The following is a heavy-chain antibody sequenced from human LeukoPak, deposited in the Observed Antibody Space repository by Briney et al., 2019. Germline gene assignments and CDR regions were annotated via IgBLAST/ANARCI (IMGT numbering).Heavy chain of an antibody. CDR2: IIPIFGTA. D-gene: IGHD3-10*01. CDR3: ARAPIEAMVRGVLDY. Sequence: SVKVSCKASGGTFSSYAISWVRQAPGQGLEWMGGIIPIFGTANYAQKLQGRVTITADKSTSTAYMELSSLRSEDTAVYYCARAPIEAMVRGVLDYWGQGTLVTVSS. V-gene: IGHV1-69*06. J-gene: IGHJ4*02. CDR1: GGTFSSYA.